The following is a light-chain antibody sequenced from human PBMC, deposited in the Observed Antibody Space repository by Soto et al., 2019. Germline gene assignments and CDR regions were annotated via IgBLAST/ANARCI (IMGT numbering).Light chain of an antibody. V-gene: IGLV2-14*01. CDR3: SSYTTSSTRV. J-gene: IGLJ3*02. CDR2: EVT. CDR1: SSDVGGYNS. Sequence: QSALTQPASVSGSPGQSITISCTGTSSDVGGYNSVSWYQQHPGKAPKLMIYEVTSRPSGVSNRFSGSKSGNTASLTISGLQVADEANYYCSSYTTSSTRVFGGGTQLTVL.